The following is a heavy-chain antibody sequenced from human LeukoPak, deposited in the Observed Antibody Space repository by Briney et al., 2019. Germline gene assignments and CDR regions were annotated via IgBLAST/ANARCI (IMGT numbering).Heavy chain of an antibody. Sequence: ASVKVSCKASGYTFTGYYMHRVRQAPGQGLEWMGWINPNSGGTNYAQKFQGRVTMTRDTSISTAYMELSRLRSDDTAVYYCARVVVVAATGFDYWGQGTLVTVSS. CDR3: ARVVVVAATGFDY. D-gene: IGHD2-15*01. J-gene: IGHJ4*02. CDR1: GYTFTGYY. V-gene: IGHV1-2*02. CDR2: INPNSGGT.